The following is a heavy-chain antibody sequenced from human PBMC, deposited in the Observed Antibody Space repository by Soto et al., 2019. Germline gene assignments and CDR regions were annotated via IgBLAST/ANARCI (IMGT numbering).Heavy chain of an antibody. CDR1: GFTFSSCA. Sequence: EVQLLESGGGLVQPGGSLRLSCAASGFTFSSCAMSWVRQAPGKGLEWVSAISGSGGSTYYADSVKGRFTISRDNSKNTLYLQMNSLRAEDTAVYYCAKHQGIAAYGYYYYGMDVWGQGTTVTVSS. CDR3: AKHQGIAAYGYYYYGMDV. V-gene: IGHV3-23*01. D-gene: IGHD6-13*01. CDR2: ISGSGGST. J-gene: IGHJ6*02.